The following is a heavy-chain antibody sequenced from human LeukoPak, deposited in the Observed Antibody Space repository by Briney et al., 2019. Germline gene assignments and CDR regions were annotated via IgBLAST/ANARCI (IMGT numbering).Heavy chain of an antibody. J-gene: IGHJ4*02. CDR3: AKPPPDSSSWLFDY. V-gene: IGHV3-23*01. CDR1: GLTFSTYA. CDR2: ISGNGGTT. Sequence: GESLKISCAASGLTFSTYAMGWVRQAPGKGLEWASTISGNGGTTYYADSVKGRFTISRDNSKNTLYLQMNSLRVEDTAVYYCAKPPPDSSSWLFDYWGQGTLVTVSS. D-gene: IGHD6-13*01.